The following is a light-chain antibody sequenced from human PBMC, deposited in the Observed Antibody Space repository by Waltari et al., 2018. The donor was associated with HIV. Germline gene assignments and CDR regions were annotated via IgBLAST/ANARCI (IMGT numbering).Light chain of an antibody. V-gene: IGLV2-14*03. J-gene: IGLJ3*02. Sequence: QSALTQPASVSGSPGQSITIPGPGHSHDVGGYNSVSWYQQHPGKAPRLMIYDVSTRPSGVSDRFSGSKSGDTASLTISGLQPEDEADYYCESYTSTSVWVFGGGTRLTVL. CDR2: DVS. CDR3: ESYTSTSVWV. CDR1: SHDVGGYNS.